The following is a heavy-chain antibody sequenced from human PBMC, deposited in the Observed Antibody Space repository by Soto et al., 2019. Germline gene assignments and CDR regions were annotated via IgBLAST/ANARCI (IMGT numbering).Heavy chain of an antibody. CDR1: GGYISSYY. D-gene: IGHD5-12*01. V-gene: IGHV4-59*08. J-gene: IGHJ4*02. CDR2: IYYSGST. Sequence: SETRSITWTLCGGYISSYYWRWIRQPPGKGLEWIGYIYYSGSTNYNPSLKRRVTISVDTSKNQFSLKLSSVTAADTAVYYCARRYGSSFDYWGQGTQVTVS. CDR3: ARRYGSSFDY.